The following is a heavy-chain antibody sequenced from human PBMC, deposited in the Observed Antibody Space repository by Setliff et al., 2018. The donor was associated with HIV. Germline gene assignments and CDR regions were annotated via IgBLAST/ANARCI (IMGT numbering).Heavy chain of an antibody. J-gene: IGHJ6*03. CDR2: ISDTADKT. CDR3: ARGRRVSSNYYYYYYMDV. D-gene: IGHD2-2*01. CDR1: GFSFKIYA. Sequence: GGSLRLSCAASGFSFKIYAMSWVRQAPGKGLEWVSTISDTADKTYYADSVKGRFTISRDNAKNSLYLQMNSLGAEDTAVYYCARGRRVSSNYYYYYYMDVWAKGPRSPSP. V-gene: IGHV3-23*01.